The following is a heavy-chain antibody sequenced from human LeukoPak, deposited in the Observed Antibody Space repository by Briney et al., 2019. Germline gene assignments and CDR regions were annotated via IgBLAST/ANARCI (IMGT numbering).Heavy chain of an antibody. CDR3: ASGSYLYYFDY. J-gene: IGHJ4*02. V-gene: IGHV4-34*01. Sequence: SETLSLTCAVYGGSFSGYYWSWIRQPPGKGLEWIGEINHSGSTNYNPSLKSRVTISVDTSKNQFSLKLSSVTAADTAVYYCASGSYLYYFDYWGQGTLVTVSS. CDR1: GGSFSGYY. CDR2: INHSGST. D-gene: IGHD1-26*01.